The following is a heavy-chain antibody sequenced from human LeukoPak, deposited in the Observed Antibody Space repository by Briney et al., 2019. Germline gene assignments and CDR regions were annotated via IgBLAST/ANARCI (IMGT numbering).Heavy chain of an antibody. D-gene: IGHD2-2*01. V-gene: IGHV3-43D*04. CDR2: ISWDGGST. CDR1: GFTFDAYA. J-gene: IGHJ4*02. CDR3: AKDRLVKRDCSSTSCYNIDY. Sequence: GGSLRLSCAASGFTFDAYAMHWVRQAPGKGLEWVSLISWDGGSTYYADSVKGRFTISRDNSKNSLYLQMNSLRAEDTALYYCAKDRLVKRDCSSTSCYNIDYWGQGTLVTVSS.